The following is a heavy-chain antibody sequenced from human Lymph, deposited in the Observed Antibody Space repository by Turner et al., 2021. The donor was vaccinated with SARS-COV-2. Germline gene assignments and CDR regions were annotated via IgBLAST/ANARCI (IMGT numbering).Heavy chain of an antibody. J-gene: IGHJ4*02. CDR1: GFTFSGYG. V-gene: IGHV3-30*18. CDR3: AKQGGGRYCSGGSCYRGYFDY. CDR2: ISYDGSNK. D-gene: IGHD2-15*01. Sequence: QVQLVESGGGMVQPGRSLRLSCAASGFTFSGYGMYWVRQAPGKGLEWVAVISYDGSNKYYADSVKGRFTISRDNSKNTLYMQMNSLRAEDTAVYYCAKQGGGRYCSGGSCYRGYFDYWGQGTLVTVSS.